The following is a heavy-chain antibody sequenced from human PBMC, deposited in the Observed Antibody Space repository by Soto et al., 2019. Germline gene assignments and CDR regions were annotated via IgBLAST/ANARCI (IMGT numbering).Heavy chain of an antibody. J-gene: IGHJ4*02. CDR3: ARDGLAGQTPHFDY. CDR1: GFTFSSYA. V-gene: IGHV3-30-3*01. CDR2: ISYDGSNK. Sequence: GGSLRLSCAASGFTFSSYAMHWVRQAPGKGLEWVAVISYDGSNKYYADSVKGRFTISRDNSKNTLYLQMNSLRAEDTAVYYCARDGLAGQTPHFDYWGQGTLVTVSS. D-gene: IGHD6-13*01.